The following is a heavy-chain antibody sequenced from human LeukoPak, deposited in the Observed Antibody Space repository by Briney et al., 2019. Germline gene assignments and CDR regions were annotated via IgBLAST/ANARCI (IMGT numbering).Heavy chain of an antibody. CDR1: GFTFSSYA. Sequence: GGSLRLSCAASGFTFSSYAMGWVRQAPGKGLEWFSAITASGGNTYYADSVKGRFTISRDNSKNTLYLQVNSLRAEDTAVYYCAKGNGYSYGRYYFDYWGQRTLVTVSS. V-gene: IGHV3-23*01. CDR2: ITASGGNT. D-gene: IGHD5-18*01. CDR3: AKGNGYSYGRYYFDY. J-gene: IGHJ4*02.